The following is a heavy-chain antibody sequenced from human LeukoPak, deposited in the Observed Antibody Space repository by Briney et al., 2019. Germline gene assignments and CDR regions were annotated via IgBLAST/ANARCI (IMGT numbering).Heavy chain of an antibody. D-gene: IGHD3-10*01. V-gene: IGHV3-23*01. CDR2: ISGSGSTT. Sequence: GGSLRLSCPASGFTFNSYAMSWVRQAPRKGLEWVSAISGSGSTTYYADSVKGRFTMSRDNSKNTLYLHMNRLRGEDTAVYYCAKGEGGSGSYINAFDIWGQGTMVTVSS. CDR3: AKGEGGSGSYINAFDI. J-gene: IGHJ3*02. CDR1: GFTFNSYA.